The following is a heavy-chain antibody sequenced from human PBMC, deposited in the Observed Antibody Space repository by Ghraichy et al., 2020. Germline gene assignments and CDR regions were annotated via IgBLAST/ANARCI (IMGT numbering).Heavy chain of an antibody. CDR3: ARTYYDYVWESPPYYFDY. CDR2: IIPIFGTA. V-gene: IGHV1-69*13. J-gene: IGHJ4*02. Sequence: SVKVSCKASGYTFTSYAISWVRQAPGQGLEWMGWIIPIFGTANYAQKFQGRVTITADESTSTAYMELSSLRSEDTAVYYCARTYYDYVWESPPYYFDYWGQGTLVTGSS. CDR1: GYTFTSYA. D-gene: IGHD3-16*01.